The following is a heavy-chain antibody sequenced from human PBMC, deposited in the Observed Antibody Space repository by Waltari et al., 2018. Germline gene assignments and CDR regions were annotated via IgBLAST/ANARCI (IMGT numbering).Heavy chain of an antibody. D-gene: IGHD4-4*01. J-gene: IGHJ6*02. CDR2: ISWNSGSI. CDR3: AKDRRGRDYKSADGMDV. V-gene: IGHV3-9*01. CDR1: GFTFDAYA. Sequence: DVQLVESGGGLVPPGRSLRLSCSASGFTFDAYAMHWVRHAPGKGLEWVSGISWNSGSIGYADSGKGRFTISRDNAKNSLYLQMNRLRAEDTALYYCAKDRRGRDYKSADGMDVWGQGTTVTVSS.